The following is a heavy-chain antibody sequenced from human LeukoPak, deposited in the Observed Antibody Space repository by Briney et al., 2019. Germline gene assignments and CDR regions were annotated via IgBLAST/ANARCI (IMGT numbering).Heavy chain of an antibody. D-gene: IGHD4-4*01. V-gene: IGHV3-21*05. Sequence: GGSLRLSCAASGFTFSSYSRNWVRQAPGKGLEWVSYLSSSSSYTNYADSVKGRFTISRDNAKNSLYLQMNSLRAEDTAVYYCARAPHYSNYGPYYYGMDVWGQGTTVTVSS. J-gene: IGHJ6*02. CDR3: ARAPHYSNYGPYYYGMDV. CDR2: LSSSSSYT. CDR1: GFTFSSYS.